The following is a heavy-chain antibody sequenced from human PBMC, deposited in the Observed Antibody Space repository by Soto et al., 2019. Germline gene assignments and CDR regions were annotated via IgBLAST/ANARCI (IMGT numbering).Heavy chain of an antibody. CDR1: GGSIDSGAFS. V-gene: IGHV4-30-2*01. Sequence: PSETLSLTCAVSGGSIDSGAFSLSWIRQPPGKGLEWIGYVTHSGTAYSIPSLNGRLTLSVDSSQAQFSLKLTSVTAADSAFYYCARIHWAQSSLDYWGRGILVTVSS. J-gene: IGHJ4*02. CDR3: ARIHWAQSSLDY. CDR2: VTHSGTA. D-gene: IGHD6-19*01.